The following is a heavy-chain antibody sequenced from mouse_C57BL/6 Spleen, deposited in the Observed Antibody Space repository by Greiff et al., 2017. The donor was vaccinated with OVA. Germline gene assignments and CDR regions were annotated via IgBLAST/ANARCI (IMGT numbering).Heavy chain of an antibody. CDR2: ISSGSSTI. V-gene: IGHV5-17*01. Sequence: EVKLMESGGGLVKPGGSLKLSCAASGFTFSDYGMHWVRQAPEKGLEWVAYISSGSSTIYYAGTVKGRFTISRDNAKNTLFLQMTSLRSEDAAMDYCARGKTEAWYFDGWGTGTTVTVSS. J-gene: IGHJ1*03. CDR3: ARGKTEAWYFDG. CDR1: GFTFSDYG.